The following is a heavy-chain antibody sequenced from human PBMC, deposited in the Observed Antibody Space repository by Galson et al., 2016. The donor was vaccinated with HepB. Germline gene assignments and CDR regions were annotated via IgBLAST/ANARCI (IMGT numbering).Heavy chain of an antibody. CDR2: FDPDNGET. J-gene: IGHJ6*02. D-gene: IGHD6-13*01. CDR1: GYTFTELC. Sequence: VKVSCKVSGYTFTELCIHWVRQAPGKGLEWMGGFDPDNGETIYAQKFQGRVTVTEDTSTDTAYMELSSLRSEDTAVYYCATARYRITWDFSYYDGLDVWGHGTTVTVSS. CDR3: ATARYRITWDFSYYDGLDV. V-gene: IGHV1-24*01.